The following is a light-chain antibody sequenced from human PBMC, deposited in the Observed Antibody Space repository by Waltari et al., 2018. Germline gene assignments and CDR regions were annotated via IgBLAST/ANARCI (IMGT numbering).Light chain of an antibody. Sequence: QSALTQPASVSGSPGQSITISCTGTSSDVGSYNYVSWYQQHPGKAPNLTIYDVTTRPAGVSNRFSGSKSGNTASLTISGLQAEDEADYYCSSYMDTTTLELFGGGTSLTVL. CDR3: SSYMDTTTLEL. CDR1: SSDVGSYNY. J-gene: IGLJ2*01. V-gene: IGLV2-14*03. CDR2: DVT.